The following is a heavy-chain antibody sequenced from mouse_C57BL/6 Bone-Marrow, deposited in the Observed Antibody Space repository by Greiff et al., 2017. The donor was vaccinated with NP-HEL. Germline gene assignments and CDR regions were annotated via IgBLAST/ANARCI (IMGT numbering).Heavy chain of an antibody. CDR3: AREGWFDWYVDV. J-gene: IGHJ1*03. CDR1: GYTFTDYY. V-gene: IGHV1-75*01. D-gene: IGHD2-3*01. Sequence: QVQLQQSGPELVKPGASVKISCKASGYTFTDYYINWVIQRPGQGLEWIGWIFPGSGSTYYNEKVKGKATLTVDKSSSTAYMLLSSRTSADAAVYFCAREGWFDWYVDVWGTGTTVTVSS. CDR2: IFPGSGST.